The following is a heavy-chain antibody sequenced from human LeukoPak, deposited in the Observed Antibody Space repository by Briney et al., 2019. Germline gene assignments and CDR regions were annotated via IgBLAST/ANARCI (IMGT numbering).Heavy chain of an antibody. Sequence: TSVKVSCKASGFTFTSSAVQWVRQARGQRLEWIGWIVVGSGNTNYAQKFQERVTITRDMSTSTVYMELSSLRSEDTAVYYCAAEGRPTVVTFRKGAVDLWGQGTTVTVSS. CDR1: GFTFTSSA. D-gene: IGHD4-23*01. CDR2: IVVGSGNT. CDR3: AAEGRPTVVTFRKGAVDL. V-gene: IGHV1-58*01. J-gene: IGHJ6*02.